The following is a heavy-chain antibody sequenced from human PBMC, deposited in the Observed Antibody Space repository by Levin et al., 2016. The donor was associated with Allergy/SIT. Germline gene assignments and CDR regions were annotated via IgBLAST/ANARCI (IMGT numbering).Heavy chain of an antibody. V-gene: IGHV3-74*01. CDR2: INSDGSST. D-gene: IGHD3-22*01. CDR1: GFTFSSYS. J-gene: IGHJ4*02. Sequence: GESLKISCAASGFTFSSYSMNWVRQAPGKGLVWVSRINSDGSSTSYADSVKGRFTISRDNAKNTLYLQMNSLRAEDTAVYYCARASSGYYAYWGQGTLVTVSS. CDR3: ARASSGYYAY.